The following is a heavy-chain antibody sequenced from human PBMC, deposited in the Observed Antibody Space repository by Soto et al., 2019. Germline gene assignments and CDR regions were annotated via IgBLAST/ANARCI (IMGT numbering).Heavy chain of an antibody. D-gene: IGHD5-18*01. CDR1: GFTFSSYA. CDR2: ISYDGSNK. CDR3: ARDLFADIAMVAYYYYGMDV. Sequence: GGSLRLSCAASGFTFSSYAMHWVRQAPGKGLEWVAVISYDGSNKYYADSVKGRFTISRDNSKNTLYLQMNSLRAEDTAVYYCARDLFADIAMVAYYYYGMDVWGRGTTVTVSS. V-gene: IGHV3-30-3*01. J-gene: IGHJ6*02.